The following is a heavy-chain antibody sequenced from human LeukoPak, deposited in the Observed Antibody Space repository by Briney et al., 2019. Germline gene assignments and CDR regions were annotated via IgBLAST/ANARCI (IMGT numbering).Heavy chain of an antibody. Sequence: ASVKVSCKASGYTFTGYYMHWVREAPGQGLEWMGRINPNSGGTNYAQKFQGRVTMTRDTSISTAYMDLSRLRSDDTAVYYCASTVAVTGSGFDYWGQGTLVTVSS. CDR2: INPNSGGT. CDR1: GYTFTGYY. V-gene: IGHV1-2*06. J-gene: IGHJ4*02. CDR3: ASTVAVTGSGFDY. D-gene: IGHD4-23*01.